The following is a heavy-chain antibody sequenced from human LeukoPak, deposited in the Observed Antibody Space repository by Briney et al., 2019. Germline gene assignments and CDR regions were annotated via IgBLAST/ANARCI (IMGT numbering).Heavy chain of an antibody. D-gene: IGHD3-22*01. CDR1: GGSISSSSYY. Sequence: SETLSLTCTVSGGSISSSSYYWGWIRQPPGKGLEWIGSIYYSGSTYYNPSLKSRVTISVDTSKNQFSLKLSSVTAADTAVYYCARLRIHLAGIVVVMPLGPFDYWGQGTLVTVSS. CDR2: IYYSGST. V-gene: IGHV4-39*01. J-gene: IGHJ4*02. CDR3: ARLRIHLAGIVVVMPLGPFDY.